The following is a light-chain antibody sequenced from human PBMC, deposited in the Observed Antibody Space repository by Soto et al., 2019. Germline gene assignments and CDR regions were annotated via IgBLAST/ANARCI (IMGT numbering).Light chain of an antibody. CDR1: QSVSSS. CDR3: QQYSNRYT. J-gene: IGKJ2*01. CDR2: GAS. V-gene: IGKV3D-15*01. Sequence: EIVMTQSPATLSVSPGERATLSCRASQSVSSSLAWYQHKPGQAPRLLIYGASIRATGIPARFSGSGSGTEFTLTISGLQSEDFAAYYCQQYSNRYTFGQGTKLEIK.